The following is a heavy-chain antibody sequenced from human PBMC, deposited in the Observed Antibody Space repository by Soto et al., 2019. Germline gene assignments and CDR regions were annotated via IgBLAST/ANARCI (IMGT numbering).Heavy chain of an antibody. CDR2: INHSGST. D-gene: IGHD3-3*01. CDR1: GGSFSGYY. J-gene: IGHJ6*02. CDR3: ARDIGVVRYYYHGMDV. Sequence: SETLSLTCAVYGGSFSGYYWSWIRQPPGKGLEWIGEINHSGSTNYNPPLKSRVTISVDTSKNQFSLKLSSVTAADTAVYYCARDIGVVRYYYHGMDVWGQGTTVTVSS. V-gene: IGHV4-34*01.